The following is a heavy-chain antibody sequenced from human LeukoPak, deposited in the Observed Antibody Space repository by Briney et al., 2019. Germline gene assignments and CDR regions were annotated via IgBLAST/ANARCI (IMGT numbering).Heavy chain of an antibody. D-gene: IGHD3-9*01. V-gene: IGHV1-69*06. J-gene: IGHJ4*02. CDR2: IIPLFGAP. CDR1: GGPLNTYV. CDR3: TMGPTASLGRPFER. Sequence: SVKVSCKASGGPLNTYVIDWVRQAPGHGLEWMGRIIPLFGAPSYAQRFQGNVTISADKSTDTTYMELTRLTSEDTAVYYCTMGPTASLGRPFERWGQGTLVTVSS.